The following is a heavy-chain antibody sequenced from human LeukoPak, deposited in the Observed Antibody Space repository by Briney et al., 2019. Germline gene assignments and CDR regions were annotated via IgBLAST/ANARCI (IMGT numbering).Heavy chain of an antibody. Sequence: PGGSLRLSCAASGFTFSYHWMTWVRQAPGKGLEWVANIKNDGAVKNYVDSVKGRFTISRDNAKNSLHLQMNSLRAEDTAVYYCAKDSYSKGDFWGQGVLVTVSS. CDR3: AKDSYSKGDF. V-gene: IGHV3-7*01. D-gene: IGHD6-13*01. CDR2: IKNDGAVK. J-gene: IGHJ4*02. CDR1: GFTFSYHW.